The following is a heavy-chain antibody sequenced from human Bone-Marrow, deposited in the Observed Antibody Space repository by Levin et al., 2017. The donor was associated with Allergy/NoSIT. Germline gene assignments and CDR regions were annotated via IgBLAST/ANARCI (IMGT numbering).Heavy chain of an antibody. CDR1: GGSISSSNW. CDR3: ASDVMITFGGVTQLYNSHNDAFDI. Sequence: SETLSLTCAVSGGSISSSNWWSWVRQPPGKGLEWIGEIYHSGSTNYNPSLKSRVTISVDKSKNQFSLKLSSVTAADTAVYYCASDVMITFGGVTQLYNSHNDAFDIWGQGTMVTVSS. CDR2: IYHSGST. D-gene: IGHD3-16*01. V-gene: IGHV4-4*02. J-gene: IGHJ3*02.